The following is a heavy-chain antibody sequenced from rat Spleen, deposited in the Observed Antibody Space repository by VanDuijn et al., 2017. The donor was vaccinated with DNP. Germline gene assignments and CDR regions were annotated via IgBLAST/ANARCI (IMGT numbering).Heavy chain of an antibody. J-gene: IGHJ2*01. Sequence: EVQLVESGGGLVQPGRSMKLSCAASGFTFSSFPMAWVRQGPTKGLEWVASISTGGGNTYYRDSVKGRFTISRDNAKNTQYLQMDSLRSEDTATYYCATRASWYFDYWGQGVMVTVSS. D-gene: IGHD1-3*01. CDR3: ATRASWYFDY. V-gene: IGHV5-46*01. CDR2: ISTGGGNT. CDR1: GFTFSSFP.